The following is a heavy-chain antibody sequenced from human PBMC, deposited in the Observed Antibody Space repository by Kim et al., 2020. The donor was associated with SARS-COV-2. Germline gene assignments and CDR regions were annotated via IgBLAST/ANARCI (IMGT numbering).Heavy chain of an antibody. D-gene: IGHD3-3*01. J-gene: IGHJ5*02. V-gene: IGHV4-39*01. Sequence: SETLSLTCTVSGGSISSSSYYWGWIRQPPGKGLEWIGSIYYSGSTYYNPSLKSRVTISVDTSKNQFSLKLSSVTAADTAVYYCARVTIFGVVREARGFDPWGQGTLDTVSS. CDR3: ARVTIFGVVREARGFDP. CDR2: IYYSGST. CDR1: GGSISSSSYY.